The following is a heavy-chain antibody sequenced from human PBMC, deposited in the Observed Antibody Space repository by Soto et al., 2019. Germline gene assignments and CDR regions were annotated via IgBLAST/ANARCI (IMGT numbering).Heavy chain of an antibody. CDR2: IIPIFGTA. D-gene: IGHD2-2*01. J-gene: IGHJ6*02. V-gene: IGHV1-69*13. CDR3: ARKYCSSTSCPTNYYYYYGMDV. Sequence: ASVKVSCKASGGTFSSYAISWVRQAPGQGLEWMGGIIPIFGTANYAQKFQGRVTITADESTSTAYMELSSLRSEDTAVYYCARKYCSSTSCPTNYYYYYGMDVWGQGTTVTVSS. CDR1: GGTFSSYA.